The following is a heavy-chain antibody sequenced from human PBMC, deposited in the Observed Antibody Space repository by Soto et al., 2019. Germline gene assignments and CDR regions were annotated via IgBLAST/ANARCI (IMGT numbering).Heavy chain of an antibody. CDR2: ISGRGGGT. CDR3: ARADILTEYYYPIPYFDY. Sequence: PGGSLRLSCAASGFTFSTYAMSWVRQAPGKGLEWVSTISGRGGGTYYADSVRGRFTISRDTSKNTLYLQMNSLRAEDTAVYYCARADILTEYYYPIPYFDYWGQGTLVTVSA. V-gene: IGHV3-23*01. D-gene: IGHD3-9*01. CDR1: GFTFSTYA. J-gene: IGHJ4*02.